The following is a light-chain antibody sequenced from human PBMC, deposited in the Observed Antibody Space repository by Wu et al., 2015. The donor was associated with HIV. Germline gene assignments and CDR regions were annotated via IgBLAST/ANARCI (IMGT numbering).Light chain of an antibody. Sequence: DIQMTQFPSSVTASVGGKVVMTCRASRDVSNSLAWYQQTPNRPPRLLIYPAFRLQSGVPSRFNGTGSGTGFTLTIDDLQPEDFATYFCQQGNSFPQTFGQGTK. CDR1: RDVSNS. V-gene: IGKV1-12*01. J-gene: IGKJ1*01. CDR3: QQGNSFPQT. CDR2: PAF.